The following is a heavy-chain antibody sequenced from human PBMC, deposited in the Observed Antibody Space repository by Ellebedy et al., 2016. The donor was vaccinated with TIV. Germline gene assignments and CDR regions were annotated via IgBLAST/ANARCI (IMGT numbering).Heavy chain of an antibody. CDR2: VYYTGTT. V-gene: IGHV4-59*01. Sequence: GSLRLSCTVSGGSIGTFYWNWIRQPPGKGLEWIGYVYYTGTTNYNPSLRNRVTISLDKSENQFSLKLNSVNAADTAVYFCARADWTYDILTGYSPNRFDYWGQGTLVTVSS. CDR1: GGSIGTFY. CDR3: ARADWTYDILTGYSPNRFDY. J-gene: IGHJ4*02. D-gene: IGHD3-9*01.